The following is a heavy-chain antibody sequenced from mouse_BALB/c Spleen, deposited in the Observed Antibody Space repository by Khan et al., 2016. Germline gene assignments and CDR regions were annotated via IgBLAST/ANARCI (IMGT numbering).Heavy chain of an antibody. Sequence: QVQLQQSGAELARPGASVKMSCKASGYTFTSYTMHWVKQRPGQGLEWIGYINPSSGYTNYNQKFKDKATLTADKSSSTAYMQLSSLTSEDSVVYYCARSRYRYHYAMEYWGQGTSVTVSS. CDR1: GYTFTSYT. D-gene: IGHD2-14*01. CDR3: ARSRYRYHYAMEY. CDR2: INPSSGYT. V-gene: IGHV1-4*01. J-gene: IGHJ4*01.